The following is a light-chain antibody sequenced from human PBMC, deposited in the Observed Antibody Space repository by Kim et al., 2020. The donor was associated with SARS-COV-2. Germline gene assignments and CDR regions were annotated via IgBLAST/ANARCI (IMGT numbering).Light chain of an antibody. CDR1: SSDVGAYND. CDR3: SSYTTSSIL. V-gene: IGLV2-14*01. CDR2: DVS. Sequence: QSALTQPASVSGSPGQSITISCTGTSSDVGAYNDVSWYQQHPGKAPKLMIYDVSDRPSGVSNRFSGSKSGNTASLTISGLQAEDETDYYCSSYTTSSILFGGGTQLTVL. J-gene: IGLJ2*01.